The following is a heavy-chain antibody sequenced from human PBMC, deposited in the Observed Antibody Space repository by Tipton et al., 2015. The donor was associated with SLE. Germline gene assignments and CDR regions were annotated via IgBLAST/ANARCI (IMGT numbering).Heavy chain of an antibody. CDR1: GFTFSSYW. D-gene: IGHD6-13*01. J-gene: IGHJ4*02. Sequence: SLRLSCAASGFTFSSYWMNWVRQAPGKGLEWVANINEDGSEQYYVDSVKGRVTISRDNANNSLYLQMNSLRGEDRAVYYCAGGRLDYSTYPEEYWGQGTLVTVSS. CDR3: AGGRLDYSTYPEEY. CDR2: INEDGSEQ. V-gene: IGHV3-7*01.